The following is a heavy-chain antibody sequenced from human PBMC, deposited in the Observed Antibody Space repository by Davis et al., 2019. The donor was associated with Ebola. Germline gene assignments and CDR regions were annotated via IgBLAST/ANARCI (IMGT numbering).Heavy chain of an antibody. CDR2: ISSSSSTI. CDR1: GFTFSSYS. J-gene: IGHJ4*02. D-gene: IGHD3-22*01. V-gene: IGHV3-48*01. CDR3: AKDVEDSSGYYEDYFDD. Sequence: GEYLKISCAASGFTFSSYSMNWVRQAPGKGLEWVSYISSSSSTIYYADSVKGRFTISRDNSKNTLYLQMNSLRGEDTAVYHCAKDVEDSSGYYEDYFDDWGQGTLVTVSS.